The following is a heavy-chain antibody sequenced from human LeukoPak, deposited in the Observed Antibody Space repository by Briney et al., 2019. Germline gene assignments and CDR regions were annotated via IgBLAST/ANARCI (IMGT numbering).Heavy chain of an antibody. V-gene: IGHV3-21*01. CDR1: GFTFGDYA. CDR3: ASPVAANY. J-gene: IGHJ4*02. Sequence: GRSLRLSCTASGFTFGDYAMSWVRQAPGKGLEWVSSISSSSSYIYYADSVKGRFTISRDNAKNSLYLQMNSLRAEDTAVYYCASPVAANYWGQGTLVTVSS. D-gene: IGHD6-19*01. CDR2: ISSSSSYI.